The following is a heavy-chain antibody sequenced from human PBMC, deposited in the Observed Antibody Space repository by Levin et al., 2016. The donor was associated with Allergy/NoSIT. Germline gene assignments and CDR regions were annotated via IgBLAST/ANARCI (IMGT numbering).Heavy chain of an antibody. D-gene: IGHD3-10*01. CDR1: GYSFTSYW. J-gene: IGHJ4*02. V-gene: IGHV5-51*01. Sequence: KVSCKGSGYSFTSYWIGWVRQMPGKGLEWMGIIYPGDSDTRYSPSFQGQVTISADKSLSTAYLQWSSLKASDTAMYYCARLYRQVRGVITYFDYWGQGTLVTVSS. CDR3: ARLYRQVRGVITYFDY. CDR2: IYPGDSDT.